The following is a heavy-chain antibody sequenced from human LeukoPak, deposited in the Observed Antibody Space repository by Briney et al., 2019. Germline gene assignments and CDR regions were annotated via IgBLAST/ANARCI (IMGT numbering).Heavy chain of an antibody. CDR3: AKDFFDYDSSGYYMN. CDR2: ISYDGSNK. CDR1: GFTFSSYA. V-gene: IGHV3-30*09. J-gene: IGHJ4*02. Sequence: GRSLRLSCAASGFTFSSYAMHWVRQAPGKGLEWVAVISYDGSNKYYADSVKGRFAISRDNSKNTLYLQMNSLRAEDTAVYYCAKDFFDYDSSGYYMNWGQGTLVTVSS. D-gene: IGHD3-22*01.